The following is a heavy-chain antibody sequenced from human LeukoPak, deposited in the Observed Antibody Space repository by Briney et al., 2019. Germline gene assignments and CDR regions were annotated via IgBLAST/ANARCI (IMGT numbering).Heavy chain of an antibody. Sequence: PSETLSLTCAVYGGSFSGYYWSWIRQPPGKGLEWIGEINHSGSTNYNPSLKSRVTISVDTSKNQFSLKLSSVTAADTAVYYCASSANYYGSGSYNPRNYWGQGTLVTVSS. D-gene: IGHD3-10*01. V-gene: IGHV4-34*01. CDR2: INHSGST. J-gene: IGHJ4*02. CDR1: GGSFSGYY. CDR3: ASSANYYGSGSYNPRNY.